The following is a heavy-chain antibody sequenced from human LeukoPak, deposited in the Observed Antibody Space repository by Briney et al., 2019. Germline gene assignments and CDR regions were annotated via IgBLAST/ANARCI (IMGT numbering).Heavy chain of an antibody. V-gene: IGHV4-30-4*01. CDR2: IYYSGST. Sequence: PSETLSLTCTVSGGSISSGGYYWSWIRQPPGKGLEWIGYIYYSGSTYYNPSLKSRVTISVDTSKKQFSLKLSSATAADTAVYYCARVAGVTTYWFDPWGQGTLVTVSS. D-gene: IGHD4-17*01. CDR3: ARVAGVTTYWFDP. CDR1: GGSISSGGYY. J-gene: IGHJ5*02.